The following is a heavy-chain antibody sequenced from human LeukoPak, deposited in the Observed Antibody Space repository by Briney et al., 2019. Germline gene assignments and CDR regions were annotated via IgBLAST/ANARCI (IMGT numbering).Heavy chain of an antibody. CDR3: ARDYSSSWSDYYYYYYGMDV. Sequence: GASVTVSCKASGYTFTSYGISWVRQAPGQGLEWMGWISAYNGNTNYAQKLQGRVTMTTDTSTSTAYMELRSLRSDDTAVYYCARDYSSSWSDYYYYYYGMDVWGQGTTVTVSS. V-gene: IGHV1-18*01. J-gene: IGHJ6*02. CDR2: ISAYNGNT. CDR1: GYTFTSYG. D-gene: IGHD6-13*01.